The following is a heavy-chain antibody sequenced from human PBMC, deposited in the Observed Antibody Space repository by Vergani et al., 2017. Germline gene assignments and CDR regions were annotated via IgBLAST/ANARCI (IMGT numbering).Heavy chain of an antibody. CDR2: IRSKAYGGTT. CDR1: GFTFGDYA. Sequence: EVQLVESGGGLVQPGRSLRLSCTASGFTFGDYAMSWARQAPGKGLEWVGFIRSKAYGGTTEYAASVKGRFTISRDDSKSIAYLQMNSLKTEDTAVYYCTSYADYYYGMDVWGQGTTVTVSS. V-gene: IGHV3-49*04. CDR3: TSYADYYYGMDV. D-gene: IGHD3-16*01. J-gene: IGHJ6*02.